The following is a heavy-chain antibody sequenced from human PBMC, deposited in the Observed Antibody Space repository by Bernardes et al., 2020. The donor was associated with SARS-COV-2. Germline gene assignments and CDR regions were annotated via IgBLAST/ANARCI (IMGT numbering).Heavy chain of an antibody. J-gene: IGHJ4*02. D-gene: IGHD2-2*02. Sequence: GGSLRLSCAASGFTFSSYSMNWVRQAPGKGLEWVSSISSSSSYTYYADSVKGRFTISRDNAKNSLYLQMNSLRAEDTAVYYCASGGYKTIDYWGQGTLVTVSS. V-gene: IGHV3-21*01. CDR2: ISSSSSYT. CDR3: ASGGYKTIDY. CDR1: GFTFSSYS.